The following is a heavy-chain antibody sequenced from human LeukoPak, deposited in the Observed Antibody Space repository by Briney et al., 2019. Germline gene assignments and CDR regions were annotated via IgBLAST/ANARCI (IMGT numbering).Heavy chain of an antibody. D-gene: IGHD3-22*01. J-gene: IGHJ4*02. V-gene: IGHV3-53*05. CDR3: ARQYSTYYDSSGYYLDY. CDR1: GFSVSGNY. Sequence: GGSLRLSCAASGFSVSGNYLTWVRQAPGKGLEWVSVIYSGGSTYYADSVKGRFTISRDNSKDTLYLQMNSLRAEDTAVYYCARQYSTYYDSSGYYLDYWGQGTLVTVSS. CDR2: IYSGGST.